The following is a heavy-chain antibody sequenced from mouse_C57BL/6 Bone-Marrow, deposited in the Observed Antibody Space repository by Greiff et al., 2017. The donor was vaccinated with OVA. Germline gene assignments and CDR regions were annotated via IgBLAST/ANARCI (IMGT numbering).Heavy chain of an antibody. Sequence: EVQGVESGGGLVQPGGSLKLSCAASGFTFSDYGMAWVRQAPRKGPEWVAFISNLAYSIYYADTVTGRFTIARENAKNTLYLEMSSLRYEDTAMYYCARHVRYYYAMDYWGQGTSVTVSS. CDR1: GFTFSDYG. J-gene: IGHJ4*01. V-gene: IGHV5-15*01. CDR2: ISNLAYSI. CDR3: ARHVRYYYAMDY.